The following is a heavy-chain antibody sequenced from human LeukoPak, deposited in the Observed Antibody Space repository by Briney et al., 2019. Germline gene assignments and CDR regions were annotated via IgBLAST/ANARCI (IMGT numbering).Heavy chain of an antibody. V-gene: IGHV1-2*02. CDR2: INPNSGGT. Sequence: ASVKVSCKASGYTFTGYYMHWVRQAPGQGLELMGWINPNSGGTNYAQKFQGRVTMTRDTSISTAYMELSRLRSDDTAVYYCARAGRYCSSTSCYHFDYWGQGTLVTVSS. D-gene: IGHD2-2*01. J-gene: IGHJ4*02. CDR1: GYTFTGYY. CDR3: ARAGRYCSSTSCYHFDY.